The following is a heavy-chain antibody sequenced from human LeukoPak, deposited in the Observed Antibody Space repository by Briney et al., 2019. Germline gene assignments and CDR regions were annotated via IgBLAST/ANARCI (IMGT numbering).Heavy chain of an antibody. D-gene: IGHD6-6*01. V-gene: IGHV1-69*06. J-gene: IGHJ6*03. CDR1: GGTFSSYA. CDR3: AREYSSSPHYYYYMDV. Sequence: SVKVSCKASGGTFSSYAISWVRQAPGQGLEWMGGIIPIFGTANYAQKFQGRVTITADKSTSTAYMELSSLRSEDTAVYYCAREYSSSPHYYYYMDVWGKGTTVTVSS. CDR2: IIPIFGTA.